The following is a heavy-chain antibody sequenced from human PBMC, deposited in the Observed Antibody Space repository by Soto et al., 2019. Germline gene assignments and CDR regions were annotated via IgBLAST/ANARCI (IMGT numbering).Heavy chain of an antibody. CDR3: ARGIDLSSGWYPNWDY. CDR2: INPSGGST. D-gene: IGHD6-19*01. Sequence: ASGKVSCKASGYTFTSYYMHWVRQAPGQGLEWMGIINPSGGSTSYAQKFQGRVTMTRDTSTSTVYMELSSLRSEDTAVYYCARGIDLSSGWYPNWDYWGQGTLVTVSS. CDR1: GYTFTSYY. J-gene: IGHJ4*02. V-gene: IGHV1-46*03.